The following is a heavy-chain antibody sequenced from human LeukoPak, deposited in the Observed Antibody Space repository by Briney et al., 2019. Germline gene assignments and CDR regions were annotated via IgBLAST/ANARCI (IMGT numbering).Heavy chain of an antibody. J-gene: IGHJ5*02. V-gene: IGHV3-64*01. D-gene: IGHD6-13*01. CDR3: ARDPVGGSIAAAGALLS. Sequence: GGSLRLSCAASGFTFSSYAMHWVRQAPGKGLEYVSAISSNGGSTYYANSVKGRFTISRDNSKNTLCLQMNSLRAEDTAVYYCARDPVGGSIAAAGALLSWGQGTLVTVSS. CDR1: GFTFSSYA. CDR2: ISSNGGST.